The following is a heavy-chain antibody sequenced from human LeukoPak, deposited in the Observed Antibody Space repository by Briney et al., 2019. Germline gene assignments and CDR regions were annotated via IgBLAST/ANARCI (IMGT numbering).Heavy chain of an antibody. J-gene: IGHJ4*02. V-gene: IGHV4-59*01. CDR2: IYYSGST. Sequence: SETLSLTCTVSGGSISSYYWSWIRQPPGKGLEWIGYIYYSGSTNYNPSLKSRVTISVDTSKNQFSLKLSSVTAADTAVYYCARGMVYSYCPYFDYWGQGTLVTVSS. D-gene: IGHD5-18*01. CDR1: GGSISSYY. CDR3: ARGMVYSYCPYFDY.